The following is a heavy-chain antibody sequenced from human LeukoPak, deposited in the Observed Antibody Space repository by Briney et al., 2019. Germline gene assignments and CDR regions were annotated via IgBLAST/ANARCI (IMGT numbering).Heavy chain of an antibody. CDR3: ARGPSVPAAAVHLFDY. CDR1: GFTFSSYW. V-gene: IGHV3-7*04. D-gene: IGHD2-2*01. Sequence: GGSLRLSCAASGFTFSSYWMSWVRQAPGKGLEWVANIKQDGSEKYYVDSVKGRFTISRDNAKNSLYLQMNSLRAEDTAVYYCARGPSVPAAAVHLFDYWGQGTLVTVSS. CDR2: IKQDGSEK. J-gene: IGHJ4*02.